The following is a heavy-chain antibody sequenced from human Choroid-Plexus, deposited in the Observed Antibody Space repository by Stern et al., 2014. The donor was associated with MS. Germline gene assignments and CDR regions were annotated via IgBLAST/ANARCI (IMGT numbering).Heavy chain of an antibody. CDR1: GYIFTGYY. CDR3: ARDQRGITIFGVVTDYYYLGMDV. Sequence: VQLEESGAEVTKPGASVKVSCKTSGYIFTGYYIHWVRQAPGQGLEWMAWINPNTGGTKYAQKFQGRVTMSRDTSISTAYVELSSLTSDDTAVYYCARDQRGITIFGVVTDYYYLGMDVWGQGTTVTVSS. D-gene: IGHD3-3*01. CDR2: INPNTGGT. V-gene: IGHV1-2*02. J-gene: IGHJ6*02.